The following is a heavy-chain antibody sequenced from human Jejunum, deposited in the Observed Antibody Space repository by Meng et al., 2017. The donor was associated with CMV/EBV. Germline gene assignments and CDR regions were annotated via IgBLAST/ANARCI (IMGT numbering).Heavy chain of an antibody. CDR3: ARDIDH. Sequence: EVLLVDSGGGLVKPGGSLRLSCIGSGFTFSTYNMNWVRQAPGKGLEWVSSISSRSRYINYADSVKGRFTISRDNAENSLYLQMNSLRVEDTAVYYCARDIDHWGQGTLVTVSS. V-gene: IGHV3-21*01. CDR1: GFTFSTYN. J-gene: IGHJ5*02. CDR2: ISSRSRYI.